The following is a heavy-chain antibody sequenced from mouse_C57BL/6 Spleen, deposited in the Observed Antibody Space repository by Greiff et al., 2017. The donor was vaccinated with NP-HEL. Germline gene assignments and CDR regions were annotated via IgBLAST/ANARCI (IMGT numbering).Heavy chain of an antibody. J-gene: IGHJ2*01. CDR3: ARGDYGSSYYFDY. Sequence: DVTLVESEGGLVQPGSSMKLSCTASGFTFSDYYMAWVRPVPEQGLEWVANINYDGSSTYYLDSLKSRFIISRDNAKNILYLQMSSLKSEDTATYYGARGDYGSSYYFDYWGQGTTLTVSS. V-gene: IGHV5-16*01. CDR1: GFTFSDYY. D-gene: IGHD1-1*01. CDR2: INYDGSST.